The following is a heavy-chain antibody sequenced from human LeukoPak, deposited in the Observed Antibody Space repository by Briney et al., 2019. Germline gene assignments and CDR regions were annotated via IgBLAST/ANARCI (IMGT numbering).Heavy chain of an antibody. CDR2: IIPSGSTT. V-gene: IGHV3-23*01. CDR1: GFAFDIHG. D-gene: IGHD3-10*02. CDR3: AELGITMIGGV. J-gene: IGHJ6*04. Sequence: GGTLRLSCAASGFAFDIHGMNWVRQAPGKGLEWVSGIIPSGSTTYYADSVKGRFTISRDNSKNTVYLQINSLRDEDTAVYYCAELGITMIGGVWGKGTTVTISS.